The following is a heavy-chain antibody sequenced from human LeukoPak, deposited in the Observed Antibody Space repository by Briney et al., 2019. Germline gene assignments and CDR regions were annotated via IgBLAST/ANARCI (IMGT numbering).Heavy chain of an antibody. CDR2: IKQDGSEK. D-gene: IGHD2-8*01. CDR3: SKGGRGNGEVY. Sequence: GGSLGLSCAVSGFTFSSYWMNWVRQAPGKGLEWVANIKQDGSEKNYVDSVKGRFTISRDNAKSSLFLQMNKLRAEDTAVYYCSKGGRGNGEVYWGQGTLVTVSS. J-gene: IGHJ4*02. CDR1: GFTFSSYW. V-gene: IGHV3-7*01.